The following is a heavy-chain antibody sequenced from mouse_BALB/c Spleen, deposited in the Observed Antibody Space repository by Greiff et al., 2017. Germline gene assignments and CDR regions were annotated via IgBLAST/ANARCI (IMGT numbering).Heavy chain of an antibody. D-gene: IGHD2-14*01. V-gene: IGHV1S127*01. CDR3: TRGYYRSYAMDY. J-gene: IGHJ4*01. CDR2: IDPSDSYT. CDR1: GYTFTSYW. Sequence: QVQLQQPGAELVKPGASVKMSCKASGYTFTSYWMHWVKQRPGQGLEWIGVIDPSDSYTSYNQKFKGKATLTVDTSSSTAYMQLSSLTSEDSAVYYCTRGYYRSYAMDYWGQGTSVTVSS.